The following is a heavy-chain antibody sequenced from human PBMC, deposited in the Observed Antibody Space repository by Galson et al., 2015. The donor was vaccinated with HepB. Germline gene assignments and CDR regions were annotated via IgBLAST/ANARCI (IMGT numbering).Heavy chain of an antibody. CDR3: ASVPKWLLGANDAFDI. J-gene: IGHJ3*02. Sequence: ETLSLTCTVSGGSISSSSYYWGWIRQPPGKGLEWIGSIYYSGSTYYNPSLKSRVTISVDTSKNQFSLKLSSVTAADTAVYYCASVPKWLLGANDAFDIWGQGTMVTVSS. V-gene: IGHV4-39*07. D-gene: IGHD3-22*01. CDR1: GGSISSSSYY. CDR2: IYYSGST.